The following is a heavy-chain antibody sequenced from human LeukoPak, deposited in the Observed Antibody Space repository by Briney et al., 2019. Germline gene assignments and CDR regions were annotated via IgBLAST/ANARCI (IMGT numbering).Heavy chain of an antibody. CDR2: IYYSGST. Sequence: PSETLSLTCTVSGGSISNYYWSWIRQPPGKGLEWIGYIYYSGSTNYNPSLKSRVTISVDTSKNQFSLKLTSVTAADTAVYYCARAGSSGYYWGYLDYWGQGTLITVSS. CDR3: ARAGSSGYYWGYLDY. J-gene: IGHJ4*02. V-gene: IGHV4-59*01. CDR1: GGSISNYY. D-gene: IGHD3-22*01.